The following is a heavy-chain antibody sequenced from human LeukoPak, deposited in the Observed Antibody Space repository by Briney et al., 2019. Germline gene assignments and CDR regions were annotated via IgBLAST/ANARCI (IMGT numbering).Heavy chain of an antibody. J-gene: IGHJ4*02. CDR2: IYPGDSDT. Sequence: ESLKISCKGSGYSFTTNWIGWARQMPGKGLEWIGIIYPGDSDTRYSLSFQGQVTMSADKSINTAYLQWSSLKASDTAMYYCARGYDSSGSYYFDYWGQGTLVTVSS. CDR3: ARGYDSSGSYYFDY. V-gene: IGHV5-51*01. D-gene: IGHD3-22*01. CDR1: GYSFTTNW.